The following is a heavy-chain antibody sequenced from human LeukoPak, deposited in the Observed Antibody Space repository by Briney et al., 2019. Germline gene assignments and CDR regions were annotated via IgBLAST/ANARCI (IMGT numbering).Heavy chain of an antibody. D-gene: IGHD3-10*01. CDR1: GFTFSSYW. V-gene: IGHV3-7*01. CDR3: VTDQTGRHPYDY. CDR2: IKEDGSEI. J-gene: IGHJ4*02. Sequence: PGGSLRLSCAASGFTFSSYWMTWVRQVPGKGLEWVANIKEDGSEIYYVDAVKGRFSISRDNAKTSLYLQMHSLSVADTGLYYCVTDQTGRHPYDYWGQGTLVTVSS.